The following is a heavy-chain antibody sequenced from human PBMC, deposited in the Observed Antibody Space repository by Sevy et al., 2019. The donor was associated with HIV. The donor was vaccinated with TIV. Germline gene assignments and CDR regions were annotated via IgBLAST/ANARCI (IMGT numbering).Heavy chain of an antibody. Sequence: GGSLRLSCAASGFTFSSYAMSWVRQAPGKGLEWVSGLSGYGGSTYEEDSVKGRFTISRDNSKNTLYLQMNSLRAEDTAVYYCAKDRITMIGDAFDVWGQGTMVTVSS. CDR2: LSGYGGST. V-gene: IGHV3-23*01. CDR1: GFTFSSYA. D-gene: IGHD3-22*01. J-gene: IGHJ3*01. CDR3: AKDRITMIGDAFDV.